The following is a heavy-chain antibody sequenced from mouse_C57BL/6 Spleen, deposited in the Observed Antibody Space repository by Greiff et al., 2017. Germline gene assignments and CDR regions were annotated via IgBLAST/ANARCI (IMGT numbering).Heavy chain of an antibody. CDR3: ARNRRGYAMDY. V-gene: IGHV1-81*01. CDR1: GYTFTSYG. CDR2: IYPRSGHT. Sequence: QVQLQQPGAELARPGASVKLSCKASGYTFTSYGISWVKQRPGQGLEWIGEIYPRSGHTYYNEKFKGKATLTAAKSSSTAYMELRSLTSEDSAVYFCARNRRGYAMDYWGKGTSVTVAT. J-gene: IGHJ4*01.